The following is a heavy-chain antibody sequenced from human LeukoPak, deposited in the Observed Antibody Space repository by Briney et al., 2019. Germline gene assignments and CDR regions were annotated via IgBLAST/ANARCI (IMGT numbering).Heavy chain of an antibody. J-gene: IGHJ4*02. CDR1: GYTLTELS. CDR2: FDPEDGET. D-gene: IGHD2-15*01. CDR3: ATGLAVSWFFDY. V-gene: IGHV1-24*01. Sequence: ASVKVSCKVSGYTLTELSMHWVRQAPGKGLEWMGGFDPEDGETIYAQKFQGRVTMTEDTSTDTAYMELSSLRSEDTAVYYCATGLAVSWFFDYWGQGTLVTVSS.